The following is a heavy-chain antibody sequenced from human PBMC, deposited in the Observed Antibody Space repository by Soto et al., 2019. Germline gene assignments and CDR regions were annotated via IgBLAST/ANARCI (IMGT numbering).Heavy chain of an antibody. D-gene: IGHD1-1*01. CDR2: NYYSGST. J-gene: IGHJ6*02. CDR3: AIDPTDNGYYGMDV. V-gene: IGHV4-31*03. Sequence: QVQLQESGPGLVKPSQTLSLTCTVSGGSISSGGYYWSWIRQHPGKGLEWIGYNYYSGSTYYNPSLASRVTITVDTSKSKCSRKVISVTVADTAVYYCAIDPTDNGYYGMDVWGQGTTVTVSS. CDR1: GGSISSGGYY.